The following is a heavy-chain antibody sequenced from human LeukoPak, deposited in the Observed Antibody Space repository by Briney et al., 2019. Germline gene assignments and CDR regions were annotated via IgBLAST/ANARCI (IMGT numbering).Heavy chain of an antibody. J-gene: IGHJ4*02. V-gene: IGHV4-61*02. CDR2: IYVSGTT. CDR1: GGSVSSGVSW. CDR3: ARNSDYSWLSFDD. D-gene: IGHD4-11*01. Sequence: SETLSLTCTVSGGSVSSGVSWWNWMRQPAGKGLEWIGRIYVSGTTNYSPSLKSRVTISIDASKNHFSFQLNSMTAADTAVYYCARNSDYSWLSFDDWGQGTLVTVSS.